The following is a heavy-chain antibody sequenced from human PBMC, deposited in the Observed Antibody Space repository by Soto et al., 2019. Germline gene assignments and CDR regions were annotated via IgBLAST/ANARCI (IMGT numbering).Heavy chain of an antibody. CDR3: ARPTEKLGTYYFDY. D-gene: IGHD7-27*01. J-gene: IGHJ4*02. CDR1: RGSISSSSYY. Sequence: QLQLQESGPGLVKPSETLSLTCTVSRGSISSSSYYWGWIRQPPGKGLEWIGSIYYSGRTYYNPSLKSRVTITVDTSKNQFSLKLSSVTAADTAVYYCARPTEKLGTYYFDYWGQGTLVTVSS. V-gene: IGHV4-39*01. CDR2: IYYSGRT.